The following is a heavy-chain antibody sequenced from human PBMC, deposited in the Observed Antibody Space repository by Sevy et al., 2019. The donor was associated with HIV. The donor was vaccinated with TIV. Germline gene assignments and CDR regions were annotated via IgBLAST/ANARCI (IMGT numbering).Heavy chain of an antibody. CDR2: ISSSSSTI. V-gene: IGHV3-48*02. D-gene: IGHD3-22*01. CDR3: ARDGPPAYYYDSSGIGGDAFDI. J-gene: IGHJ3*02. Sequence: GGSLRLSCAASGFTFSSYSMNWVRQAPGKGLEWVSYISSSSSTIYYADSVNGRFTISRDNAKNSLYLQMNSLRDEDTAVYYCARDGPPAYYYDSSGIGGDAFDIWGQGTMVTVSS. CDR1: GFTFSSYS.